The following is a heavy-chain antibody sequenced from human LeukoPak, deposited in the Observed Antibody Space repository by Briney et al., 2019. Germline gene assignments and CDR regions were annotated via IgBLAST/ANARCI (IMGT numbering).Heavy chain of an antibody. Sequence: SETLSLTCTVSGGSISSSSYYWGWIRQPPGKGLEWIGSIYYSGSTYYNPSLKSRVTISVDTSKNQFSLKLSSVTAADTAVYYCATVAAAAFDIWGQGTMVTVSS. CDR1: GGSISSSSYY. CDR2: IYYSGST. CDR3: ATVAAAAFDI. J-gene: IGHJ3*02. D-gene: IGHD6-13*01. V-gene: IGHV4-39*01.